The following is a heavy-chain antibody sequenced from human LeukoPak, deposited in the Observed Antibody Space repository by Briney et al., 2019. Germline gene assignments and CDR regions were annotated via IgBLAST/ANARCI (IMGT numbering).Heavy chain of an antibody. CDR3: ARGPTGSWFAFYY. J-gene: IGHJ4*02. CDR2: IKQEGGEK. V-gene: IGHV3-7*03. Sequence: PGGSLRLSCAASGFTFKTFWMSWVRQAPGRGLELVANIKQEGGEKYYVDSVKGRFTISRDNARNSLYPQMNSLRAEDTAVYYCARGPTGSWFAFYYWGQGTPVTVSS. D-gene: IGHD6-13*01. CDR1: GFTFKTFW.